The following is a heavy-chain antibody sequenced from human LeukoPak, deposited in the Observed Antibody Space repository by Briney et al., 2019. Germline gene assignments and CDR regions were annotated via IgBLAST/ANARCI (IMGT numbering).Heavy chain of an antibody. CDR1: GFSFSSYG. J-gene: IGHJ4*02. CDR3: ARSTTVTLQSFDY. Sequence: GGSLRLSCAASGFSFSSYGMHWVRQAPGKGLEWVAVIWYDGSTKYYADSVRGRFSISRDNSKNTLYLQMDSLRAEDTAVYYCARSTTVTLQSFDYWGQGTLVTVSS. D-gene: IGHD4-17*01. V-gene: IGHV3-33*01. CDR2: IWYDGSTK.